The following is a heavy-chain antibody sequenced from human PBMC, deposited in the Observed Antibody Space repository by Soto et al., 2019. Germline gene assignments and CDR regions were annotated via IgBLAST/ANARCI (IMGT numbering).Heavy chain of an antibody. CDR2: IYYSGST. CDR3: ARVCGGDCHNVMDV. D-gene: IGHD2-21*02. V-gene: IGHV4-31*03. CDR1: GGSISSGGYY. J-gene: IGHJ6*02. Sequence: QVQLQESGPGLVKPSQTLSLTCTVSGGSISSGGYYWSWIRQHPGKGLEWIGYIYYSGSTYYNPSLKSRTTISVDTSKNQFSLKLSSVNAADTAVYYCARVCGGDCHNVMDVWGQGTTVTVSS.